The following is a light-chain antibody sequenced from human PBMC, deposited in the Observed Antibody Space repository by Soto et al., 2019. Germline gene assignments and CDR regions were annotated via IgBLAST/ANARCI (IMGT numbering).Light chain of an antibody. CDR2: DVS. Sequence: EIVLTQPPATLSLSPGERVTLSCRASQSIKYLAWYQHRPGQPPRLLIDDVSSRATGIPARFSGSGSGTDFTHTISSLEPEDFAAYYCQYRTTFGQGTRLELK. J-gene: IGKJ5*01. V-gene: IGKV3-11*01. CDR3: QYRTT. CDR1: QSIKY.